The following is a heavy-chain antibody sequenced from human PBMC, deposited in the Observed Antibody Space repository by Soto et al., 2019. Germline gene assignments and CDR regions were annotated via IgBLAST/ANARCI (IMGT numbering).Heavy chain of an antibody. J-gene: IGHJ4*02. D-gene: IGHD3-10*01. V-gene: IGHV4-38-2*01. CDR2: IHHSGST. CDR1: AYSISSAYY. CDR3: ARVPRGSGSVIDY. Sequence: PSETLSLTCAVSAYSISSAYYWGWIRQPPGEGLQWIGSIHHSGSTYYNPSLKSRVTISVDTSKNQFSLRQSSVTAADTAVYYCARVPRGSGSVIDYWGPGTLVTVSS.